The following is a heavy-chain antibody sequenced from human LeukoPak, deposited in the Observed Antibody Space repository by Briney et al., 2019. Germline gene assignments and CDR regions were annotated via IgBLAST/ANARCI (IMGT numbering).Heavy chain of an antibody. V-gene: IGHV3-30-3*01. CDR2: ISHDGSNE. J-gene: IGHJ3*02. D-gene: IGHD2-21*01. Sequence: GGSLRLSCAVSGLSFDAYAMHWVRQPPGKGLEWVAVISHDGSNEKYADSVKGRFTISRDNSKNTLFLQMNGLRAEDTAVYYCAKEQVISGSVASDIWGQGTMVTVSS. CDR1: GLSFDAYA. CDR3: AKEQVISGSVASDI.